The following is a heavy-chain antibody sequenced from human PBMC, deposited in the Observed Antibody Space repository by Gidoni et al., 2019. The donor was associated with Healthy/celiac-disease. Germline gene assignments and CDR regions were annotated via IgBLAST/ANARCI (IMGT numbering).Heavy chain of an antibody. Sequence: QVQLVESGGGLVKPGGSLRLSCAAPGFTFSDYYMSWIRQAPGKGLEWVSYISSSGSTIYYADSVKGRFTISRDNAKNSLYLQMNSLRAEDTAVYYCARSPPYCSSTSCYYYFDYWGQGTLVTVSS. V-gene: IGHV3-11*01. D-gene: IGHD2-2*01. J-gene: IGHJ4*02. CDR1: GFTFSDYY. CDR2: ISSSGSTI. CDR3: ARSPPYCSSTSCYYYFDY.